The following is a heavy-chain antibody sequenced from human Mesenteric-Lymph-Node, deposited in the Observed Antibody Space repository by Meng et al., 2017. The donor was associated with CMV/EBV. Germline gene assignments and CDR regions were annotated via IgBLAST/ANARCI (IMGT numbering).Heavy chain of an antibody. CDR2: INPNSGGT. CDR3: ARGYCSSTSCYAYYYYGMDV. CDR1: GYTFTGYY. J-gene: IGHJ6*02. D-gene: IGHD2-2*01. V-gene: IGHV1-2*02. Sequence: ASVKVSCKASGYTFTGYYMHWVRQAPGQGLEWMGWINPNSGGTNYAQKFQGRVTMTRDTSISTAYMELSRLRSDDTAVYYCARGYCSSTSCYAYYYYGMDVWSQGTTVTVSS.